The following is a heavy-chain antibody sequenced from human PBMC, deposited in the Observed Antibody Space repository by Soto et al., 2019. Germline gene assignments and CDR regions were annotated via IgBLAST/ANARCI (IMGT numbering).Heavy chain of an antibody. Sequence: AASVKDSCKDSVYSFTSHGISWVRQAPGQGLEWMGWISAYNGNTNYAQKLQGRVTMTTDTSTSTAYMELRSLRSDDTAVYYCARDRITIFGVVIGEFDYWGQGTLVTVSS. V-gene: IGHV1-18*01. D-gene: IGHD3-3*01. CDR3: ARDRITIFGVVIGEFDY. CDR1: VYSFTSHG. J-gene: IGHJ4*02. CDR2: ISAYNGNT.